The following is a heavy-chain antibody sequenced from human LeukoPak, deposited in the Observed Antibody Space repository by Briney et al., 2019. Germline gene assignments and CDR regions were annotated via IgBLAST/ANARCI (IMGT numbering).Heavy chain of an antibody. CDR1: GGSISSSSYY. J-gene: IGHJ4*02. CDR3: ARLSLTYYYDSSGYMFDY. CDR2: IYYSGST. Sequence: SETLSLTCTVSGGSISSSSYYWGWIRQPPGKGLEWIGSIYYSGSTYYNPSLKSRVTISVDTSKHQFSLKLSSVTAADTAVYYCARLSLTYYYDSSGYMFDYWGQGTLVTVSS. V-gene: IGHV4-39*01. D-gene: IGHD3-22*01.